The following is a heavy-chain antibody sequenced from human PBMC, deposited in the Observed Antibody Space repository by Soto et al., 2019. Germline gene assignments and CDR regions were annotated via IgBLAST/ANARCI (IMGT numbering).Heavy chain of an antibody. D-gene: IGHD3-16*01. CDR2: TYYRSKWNN. Sequence: PSQTLSLTCAISGDSVSSDSAAWSWIRQSPSRGLEWLGRTYYRSKWNNDYAVSVNSRIAINPDTSKNQFSLQLYSLTPEDTAVYYSEGPSSFRGMDVWGQGTPVTVSS. J-gene: IGHJ6*02. V-gene: IGHV6-1*01. CDR3: EGPSSFRGMDV. CDR1: GDSVSSDSAA.